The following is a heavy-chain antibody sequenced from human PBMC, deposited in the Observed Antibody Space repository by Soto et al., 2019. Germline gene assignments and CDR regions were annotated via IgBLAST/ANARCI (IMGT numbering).Heavy chain of an antibody. CDR2: IYYSGST. D-gene: IGHD3-22*01. J-gene: IGHJ2*01. V-gene: IGHV4-31*03. CDR1: GGSISSGGYY. CDR3: ARDERSYDSSGEYWYFDL. Sequence: QVQLQESGPGLVKPSQTLSLTCTVSGGSISSGGYYWSWIRQHPGKGLEWIGYIYYSGSTYYNPALKSRLTISVDTSKNQFSLKLSSVTAADTAVYYCARDERSYDSSGEYWYFDLWGRGTLVTVSS.